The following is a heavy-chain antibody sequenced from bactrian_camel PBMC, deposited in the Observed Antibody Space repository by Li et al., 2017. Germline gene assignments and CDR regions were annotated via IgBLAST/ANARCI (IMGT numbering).Heavy chain of an antibody. V-gene: IGHV3S1*01. CDR3: AKAFQSGVGPFGY. D-gene: IGHD5*01. J-gene: IGHJ6*01. Sequence: HVQLVESGGGSVQAGGSVRLSCAAHRFTAIFNCMAWFRQAPGKEREGVATFYPGNGTTYYADSVRGRFTISRDNAKNTLYLQLNSLKTEDTAMYYCAKAFQSGVGPFGYWGQGTQDTVS. CDR2: FYPGNGTT. CDR1: RFTAIFNC.